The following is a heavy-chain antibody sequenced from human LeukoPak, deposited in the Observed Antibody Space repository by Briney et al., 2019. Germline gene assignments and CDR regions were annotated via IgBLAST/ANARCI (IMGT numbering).Heavy chain of an antibody. CDR2: IYYSGST. Sequence: SETLSLTCTVSGGSISSYYWSWIRQPPGKGLEWIGYIYYSGSTNYSPSLKSRVTISVDTSKNQFSLKLSSVTAADTAVYYCARDLPSIMITFGGVIVSGAFDIWGQGTMVTVSS. D-gene: IGHD3-16*02. CDR3: ARDLPSIMITFGGVIVSGAFDI. CDR1: GGSISSYY. V-gene: IGHV4-59*12. J-gene: IGHJ3*02.